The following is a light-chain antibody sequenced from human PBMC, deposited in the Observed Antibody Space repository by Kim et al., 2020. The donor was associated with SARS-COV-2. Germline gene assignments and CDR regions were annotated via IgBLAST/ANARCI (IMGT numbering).Light chain of an antibody. V-gene: IGLV2-14*03. CDR3: SSRSRNFTYV. CDR1: VSDVGAYNY. Sequence: QSALTQPASVSGSRGQSITISCNGSVSDVGAYNYVSWYQQNPGKAPKLLIYDVNKRPSGVSNRFSGSKSGNTASLTISGLQAQDETDYYCSSRSRNFTYVFGAGTKLTVL. J-gene: IGLJ1*01. CDR2: DVN.